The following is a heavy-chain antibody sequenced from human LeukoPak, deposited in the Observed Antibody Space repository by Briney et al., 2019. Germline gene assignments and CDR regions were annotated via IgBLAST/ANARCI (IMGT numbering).Heavy chain of an antibody. J-gene: IGHJ5*02. CDR2: INHSGST. CDR3: ARGHTFPDDYGRPGWFDP. CDR1: GGSFSGYY. D-gene: IGHD4-17*01. Sequence: SETLSLTCAVYGGSFSGYYWSWIRQPPGKGLEWIGEINHSGSTNYNPSLKSRVTISVDTSKNQFSLKLSSVTAADTAVYYCARGHTFPDDYGRPGWFDPWGQGTLVTVSS. V-gene: IGHV4-34*01.